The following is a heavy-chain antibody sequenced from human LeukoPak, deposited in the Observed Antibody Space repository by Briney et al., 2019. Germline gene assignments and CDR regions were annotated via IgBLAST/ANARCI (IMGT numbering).Heavy chain of an antibody. CDR1: GXSISDSGYY. V-gene: IGHV4-39*02. Sequence: PSETLSLTCTVSGXSISDSGYYWGWIRQPPGTGLEWLGSIHYSGSTYYNPSLKSRVTISVDTSKNQVSLRLSSVTAADTAVYYCATEGIVGATGAFDLWGRGTLVTVSS. D-gene: IGHD1-26*01. CDR2: IHYSGST. CDR3: ATEGIVGATGAFDL. J-gene: IGHJ2*01.